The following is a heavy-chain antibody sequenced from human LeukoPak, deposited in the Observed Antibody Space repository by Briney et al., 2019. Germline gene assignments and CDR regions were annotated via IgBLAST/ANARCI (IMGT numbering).Heavy chain of an antibody. Sequence: VALGGSLRLSCAASGFTFSTYSMTWDRQAPGKGLEWLSSISDRGDTTYYADSVKGRFTSSRDNSKNTLYLQMSSLRAEDTAVYYCAKGGILTIKDYWGQGTLVTVSS. CDR1: GFTFSTYS. CDR3: AKGGILTIKDY. J-gene: IGHJ4*02. D-gene: IGHD5-24*01. CDR2: ISDRGDTT. V-gene: IGHV3-23*01.